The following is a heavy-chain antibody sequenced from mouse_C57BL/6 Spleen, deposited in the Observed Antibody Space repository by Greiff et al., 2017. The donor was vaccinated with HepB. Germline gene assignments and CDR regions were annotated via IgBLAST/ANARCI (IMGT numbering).Heavy chain of an antibody. D-gene: IGHD1-1*01. Sequence: EVNVVESGGGLVKPGGSLKLSCAASGFTFSSYAMSWVRQTPEKRLEWVATISDGGSYTYYPDNVKGRFTISRDNAKNNLYLQMSHLKSEDTAMYYCAREGYGSSYEDAMDYWGQGTSVTVSS. V-gene: IGHV5-4*01. CDR2: ISDGGSYT. CDR3: AREGYGSSYEDAMDY. CDR1: GFTFSSYA. J-gene: IGHJ4*01.